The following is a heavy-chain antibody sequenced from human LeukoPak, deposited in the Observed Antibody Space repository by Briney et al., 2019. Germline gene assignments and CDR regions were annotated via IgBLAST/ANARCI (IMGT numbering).Heavy chain of an antibody. CDR2: IYSGGST. Sequence: GGSRRLSCAASGFTVSSKYMSWVRQAPGKGLEWVSVIYSGGSTYYADSVKGRFTISRDNAQNSMYLQMNSLRAEDTAVYYCGRVGGRSKAAKGDAFDIWGQGTMVTVSS. V-gene: IGHV3-53*01. CDR3: GRVGGRSKAAKGDAFDI. J-gene: IGHJ3*02. D-gene: IGHD6-6*01. CDR1: GFTVSSKY.